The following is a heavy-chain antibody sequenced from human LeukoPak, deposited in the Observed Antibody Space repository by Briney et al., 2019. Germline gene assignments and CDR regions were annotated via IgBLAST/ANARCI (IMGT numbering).Heavy chain of an antibody. CDR2: ISSSTSYI. D-gene: IGHD3-10*01. CDR1: GFTFSSYS. V-gene: IGHV3-21*01. Sequence: GGSLRLSCAASGFTFSSYSMNWIRQAPGKGLEWVSSISSSTSYIYYADSVKGRFTISKDNAKNSLYLQMNSLRAEDTAVYYCARGSFGVFDYWGQGILVTVSS. J-gene: IGHJ4*02. CDR3: ARGSFGVFDY.